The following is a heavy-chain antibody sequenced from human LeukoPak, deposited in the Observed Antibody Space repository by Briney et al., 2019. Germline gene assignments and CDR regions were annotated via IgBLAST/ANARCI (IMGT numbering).Heavy chain of an antibody. D-gene: IGHD3-16*02. J-gene: IGHJ4*02. Sequence: PGGSLRLSCAASGFTFSSYAMSWVRQAPGKGLEWVSLISGSGGSTYYADSVKGRFTISRHNSKNTLYLQMNSLRAEDTAVYYCARDPRELGELSNWGQGTLVTVSS. V-gene: IGHV3-23*01. CDR2: ISGSGGST. CDR1: GFTFSSYA. CDR3: ARDPRELGELSN.